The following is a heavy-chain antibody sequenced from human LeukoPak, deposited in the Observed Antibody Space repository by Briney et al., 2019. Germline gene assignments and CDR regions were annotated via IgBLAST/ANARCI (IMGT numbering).Heavy chain of an antibody. CDR2: IYYSGST. J-gene: IGHJ6*03. CDR1: GGSISSYY. CDR3: ARARSGYCSSTSCYWGYYYYYMDV. Sequence: PSETLSLTCTVSGGSISSYYWSWIRQPPGKGLEWIGYIYYSGSTNYNPSLKSRVTISVDTSKNQFSLKLSSVTAADTAVYYCARARSGYCSSTSCYWGYYYYYMDVWGKGTTVTISS. D-gene: IGHD2-2*01. V-gene: IGHV4-59*01.